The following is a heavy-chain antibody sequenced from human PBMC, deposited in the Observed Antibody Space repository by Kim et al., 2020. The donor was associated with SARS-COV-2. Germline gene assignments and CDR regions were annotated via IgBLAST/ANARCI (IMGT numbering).Heavy chain of an antibody. D-gene: IGHD3-10*01. J-gene: IGHJ5*02. CDR2: INHSGST. Sequence: SETLSLTCAVYGGSFSGYYWSWIRQPPGKGLEWIGEINHSGSTNYNPSLKSRVTISVDTSKNQFSLKLSSVTAADTAVYYCARGCLWFGECWFDPWGQGTLVTVSS. V-gene: IGHV4-34*01. CDR1: GGSFSGYY. CDR3: ARGCLWFGECWFDP.